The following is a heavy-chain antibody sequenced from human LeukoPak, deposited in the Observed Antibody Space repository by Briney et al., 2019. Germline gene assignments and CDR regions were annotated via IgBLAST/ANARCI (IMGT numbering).Heavy chain of an antibody. V-gene: IGHV1-46*01. CDR1: GYTFTSYY. CDR3: ARGIRRSAYYYDSSGYYPPHFDY. J-gene: IGHJ4*02. Sequence: HGASVKVSCKASGYTFTSYYMHWVRQAPGQGLEWMGIINPSGGSTSYAQKFQGRVTMTRDTSTSTVYMELSRLRSDDTAVYYCARGIRRSAYYYDSSGYYPPHFDYWGQGTLVTVSS. D-gene: IGHD3-22*01. CDR2: INPSGGST.